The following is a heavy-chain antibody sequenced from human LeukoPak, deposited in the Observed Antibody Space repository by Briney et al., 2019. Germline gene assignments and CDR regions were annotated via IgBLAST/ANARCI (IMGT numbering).Heavy chain of an antibody. D-gene: IGHD2-8*01. J-gene: IGHJ3*02. CDR1: GFTFSSYA. V-gene: IGHV3-30-3*01. Sequence: GGSLRLSCAASGFTFSSYAMHWVRQAPGKGLEWVAVISYDGSNKYYADSVKGRSTISRDNSKNTLYLQMNSLRAEDTAVYYCARYNGGGRAFDIWGQGTMVTVSS. CDR3: ARYNGGGRAFDI. CDR2: ISYDGSNK.